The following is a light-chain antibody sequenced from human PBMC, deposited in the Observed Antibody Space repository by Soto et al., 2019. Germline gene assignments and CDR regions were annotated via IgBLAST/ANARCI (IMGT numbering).Light chain of an antibody. Sequence: NFMLTQPHSVSESPGKTVTISCTGSSGSIASNYVQWYQQRPGSAPTTVIYEDNQRPSGVPDRFSGSILGNKAALTITGAQADDESDYYCVLYMGSGIWVFGGGTKVTVL. V-gene: IGLV6-57*02. CDR3: VLYMGSGIWV. CDR1: SGSIASNY. CDR2: EDN. J-gene: IGLJ3*02.